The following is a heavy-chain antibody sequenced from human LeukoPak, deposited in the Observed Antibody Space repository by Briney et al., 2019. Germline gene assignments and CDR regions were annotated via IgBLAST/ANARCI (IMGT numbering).Heavy chain of an antibody. CDR1: GFTFDDYA. J-gene: IGHJ4*02. CDR3: ASSVEMATIFFTPFDY. Sequence: PGGSLRLSCAASGFTFDDYAMHWVRQAPGKGLEWVSGISWNSGSIGYADSVKGRFTISRDNAKNSLYLQMNSLRAEDTAVYYCASSVEMATIFFTPFDYWGQGTLVTVSS. V-gene: IGHV3-9*01. D-gene: IGHD5-24*01. CDR2: ISWNSGSI.